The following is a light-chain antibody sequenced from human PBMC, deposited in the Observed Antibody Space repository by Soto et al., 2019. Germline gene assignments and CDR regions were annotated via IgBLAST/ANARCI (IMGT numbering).Light chain of an antibody. Sequence: QSVLTQPPSVSAAPGQQVTISCSGSNANIASNSVAWYQQVPGSAPKLLIYDNYHRPSGIPDRFSGSKSGTSATLAITGLQTGDEADYYCGTWDGSMSGGGVFGGGTKLTVL. CDR3: GTWDGSMSGGGV. J-gene: IGLJ3*02. V-gene: IGLV1-51*01. CDR2: DNY. CDR1: NANIASNS.